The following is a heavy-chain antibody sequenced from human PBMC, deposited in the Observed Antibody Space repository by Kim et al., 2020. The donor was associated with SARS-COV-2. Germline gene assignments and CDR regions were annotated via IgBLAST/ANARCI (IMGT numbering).Heavy chain of an antibody. J-gene: IGHJ6*02. CDR2: IYPGDSDT. CDR1: GYSFTSYW. Sequence: GESLKISCKGSGYSFTSYWIGWVRQMPGKGLEWMGIIYPGDSDTRYSPSFQGQVTISADKSISTAYLQWSSLKASDTAMYYCARHGNRYDSSGHYYYYYGMDVWGQGTTVTVSS. V-gene: IGHV5-51*01. D-gene: IGHD3-22*01. CDR3: ARHGNRYDSSGHYYYYYGMDV.